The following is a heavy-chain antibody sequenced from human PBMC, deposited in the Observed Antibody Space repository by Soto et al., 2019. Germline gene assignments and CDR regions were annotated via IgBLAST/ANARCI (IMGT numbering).Heavy chain of an antibody. J-gene: IGHJ4*02. D-gene: IGHD6-19*01. V-gene: IGHV4-31*03. CDR1: GGSISSGGYY. CDR2: IYYSGST. Sequence: QVQLQESGPGLVKPSQTLSLTCTVSGGSISSGGYYWSWIRQHPGKGLEWIGYIYYSGSTYYNPSLKSRVTLSVDTSKNQFSLKLSSVTAADTAVYYCARARVDSSDMAPSFDYWGQGTLVTVSS. CDR3: ARARVDSSDMAPSFDY.